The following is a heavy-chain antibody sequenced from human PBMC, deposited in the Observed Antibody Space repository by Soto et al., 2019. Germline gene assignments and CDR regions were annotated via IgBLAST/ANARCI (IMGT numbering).Heavy chain of an antibody. CDR1: GGTFSSYA. V-gene: IGHV1-69*01. CDR3: AGDGTVADDFWSGPYYYCMDV. J-gene: IGHJ6*02. D-gene: IGHD3-3*01. Sequence: QVQLVQSGAEVKKPGSSVKVSCKASGGTFSSYAISWVRQAPGQGLEWMGGIIPIFGTANYAQKFQGRVTITADESTNTAYMQPRSLRPEYTAVYDCAGDGTVADDFWSGPYYYCMDVWGEGTTVTV. CDR2: IIPIFGTA.